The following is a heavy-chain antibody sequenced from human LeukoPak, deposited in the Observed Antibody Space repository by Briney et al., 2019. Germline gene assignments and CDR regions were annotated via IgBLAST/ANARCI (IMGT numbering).Heavy chain of an antibody. CDR3: ARFRGDGDCYFYY. Sequence: SETLSLTCTVYGGSISSGSYYWSWLRQPAGKGLEWIVRIYTSGSTNYNPSLKSRVTISVDTSKNQFSLKLSSVTAADTAVYYCARFRGDGDCYFYYWGQGTLVTVSS. CDR1: GGSISSGSYY. J-gene: IGHJ4*02. D-gene: IGHD4-17*01. CDR2: IYTSGST. V-gene: IGHV4-61*02.